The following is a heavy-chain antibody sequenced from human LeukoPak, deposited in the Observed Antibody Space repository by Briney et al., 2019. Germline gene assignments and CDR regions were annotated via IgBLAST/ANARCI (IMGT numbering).Heavy chain of an antibody. J-gene: IGHJ4*02. D-gene: IGHD4-17*01. CDR2: INPSGGST. Sequence: ASVKVSCKASGYTFTGYYMHWVRHAPGQGLEWMGIINPSGGSTSYAQKFQGRLTMTRDTSTSTVYVELSSLRSEDTAVYYCARDLYMTAVTTGYFDYWGQGTLVTVSS. CDR1: GYTFTGYY. V-gene: IGHV1-46*01. CDR3: ARDLYMTAVTTGYFDY.